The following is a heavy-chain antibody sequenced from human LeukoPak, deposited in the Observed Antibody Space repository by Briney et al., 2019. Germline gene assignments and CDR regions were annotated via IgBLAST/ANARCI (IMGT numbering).Heavy chain of an antibody. CDR3: ARRGNLGTSQ. V-gene: IGHV4-34*01. J-gene: IGHJ4*02. D-gene: IGHD1-14*01. Sequence: KPSETLSLTCAVYCGSFSGYYWSWIRQPPGKGLEWIGEINHSGSTNYKPSLKSRVTISVDTSKNQFSLKLSSVTAADTAVYYCARRGNLGTSQWGQGTLVTVSS. CDR2: INHSGST. CDR1: CGSFSGYY.